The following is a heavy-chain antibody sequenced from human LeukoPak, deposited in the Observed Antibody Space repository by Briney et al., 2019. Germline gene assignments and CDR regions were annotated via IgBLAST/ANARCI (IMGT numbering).Heavy chain of an antibody. V-gene: IGHV1-3*01. CDR1: GYTFTSNY. CDR3: GRSDYGDYGITY. D-gene: IGHD4-17*01. CDR2: INAGNGNT. J-gene: IGHJ4*02. Sequence: ASVKVSCKASGYTFTSNYIHWVRQAPGQRLEWMGWINAGNGNTKYSQKFQGRVTITRDTSASTVYMELTSLRSEDTAVYYCGRSDYGDYGITYWGQGTLVTVSS.